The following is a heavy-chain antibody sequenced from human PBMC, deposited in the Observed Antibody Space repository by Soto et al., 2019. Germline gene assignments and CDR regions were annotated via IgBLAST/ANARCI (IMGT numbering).Heavy chain of an antibody. CDR2: ISGSGGST. J-gene: IGHJ4*02. CDR1: GFTFSSYA. CDR3: AKDWVYYDSSGYSHIPRSDY. Sequence: GGSLRLSCAASGFTFSSYAMSWVRQAPGKGLEWVSAISGSGGSTYYADSVKGRFTISRDNSKNTLYLQMNSLRAEDTAVYYCAKDWVYYDSSGYSHIPRSDYWGQGTLVTVSS. D-gene: IGHD3-22*01. V-gene: IGHV3-23*01.